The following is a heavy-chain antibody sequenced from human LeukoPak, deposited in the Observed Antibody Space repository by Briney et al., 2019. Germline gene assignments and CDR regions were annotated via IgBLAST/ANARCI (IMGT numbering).Heavy chain of an antibody. CDR2: ISGSGNRT. D-gene: IGHD1-26*01. J-gene: IGHJ4*02. CDR3: AKNQVGATRAPFDY. CDR1: GFTFSSYA. V-gene: IGHV3-23*01. Sequence: GGSLRLSCAASGFTFSSYAMSWVRQAPGKGLEWVSSISGSGNRTYYADSVKGRFTISRDNSKNTLFLQMNSLRAEDTAVYYCAKNQVGATRAPFDYWGQGTLVTVSS.